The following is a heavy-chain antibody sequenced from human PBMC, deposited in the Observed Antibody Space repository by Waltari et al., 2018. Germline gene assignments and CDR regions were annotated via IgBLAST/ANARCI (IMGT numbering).Heavy chain of an antibody. J-gene: IGHJ4*02. CDR3: ARATSAEGIFV. Sequence: QVHLQESGPGLVKPSGTLSHTCSVSGGSMNTNNWWSWVRQSPGQGLEWIGAVFRSGNTNYNPSPTSRVSISIQTSKKQFSLSLSAVAAADTAVYFCARATSAEGIFVWGQGTLVTVSS. V-gene: IGHV4-4*02. CDR1: GGSMNTNNW. D-gene: IGHD3-10*01. CDR2: VFRSGNT.